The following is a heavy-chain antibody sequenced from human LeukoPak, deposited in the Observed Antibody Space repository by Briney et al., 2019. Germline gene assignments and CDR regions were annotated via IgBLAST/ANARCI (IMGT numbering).Heavy chain of an antibody. V-gene: IGHV3-53*05. CDR2: IYSGGRT. CDR3: AKGPPGSYWTLGMDV. Sequence: GGSLRLSCAASGFTISSNSMSWVRQAPGKGLEWVSSIYSGGRTYYADSVKGRFTISRDNAKNPLYLQMNSLRTEDTALYYCAKGPPGSYWTLGMDVWGKGTTVTISS. CDR1: GFTISSNS. D-gene: IGHD1-26*01. J-gene: IGHJ6*04.